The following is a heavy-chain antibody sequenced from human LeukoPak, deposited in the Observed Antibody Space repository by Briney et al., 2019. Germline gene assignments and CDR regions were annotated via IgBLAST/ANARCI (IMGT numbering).Heavy chain of an antibody. Sequence: GGSLRLSCAASGLIVRSNYISWVPQTPGKGLEWVPVIYSGGKTYYADSVKGRFTISRDDSKNTLYLQMNNVRAEDTAIYYCARDLSYFDYWGQGTLVTVSS. CDR1: GLIVRSNY. J-gene: IGHJ4*02. V-gene: IGHV3-53*01. CDR2: IYSGGKT. D-gene: IGHD2/OR15-2a*01. CDR3: ARDLSYFDY.